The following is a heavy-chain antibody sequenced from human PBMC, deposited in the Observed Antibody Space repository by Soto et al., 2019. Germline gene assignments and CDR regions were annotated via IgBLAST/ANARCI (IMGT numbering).Heavy chain of an antibody. CDR1: GFTFSSYS. CDR2: ISSSSSYI. CDR3: ARDQWLDPPSEFYYYYGMDV. V-gene: IGHV3-21*01. J-gene: IGHJ6*02. Sequence: GGSLRLSCAASGFTFSSYSMNWVRQAPGKGLEWVSSISSSSSYIYYADSVKGRFTISRDNAKNSLYLQMNSLRAEDTAVYYCARDQWLDPPSEFYYYYGMDVWGQGTTVTVSS. D-gene: IGHD6-19*01.